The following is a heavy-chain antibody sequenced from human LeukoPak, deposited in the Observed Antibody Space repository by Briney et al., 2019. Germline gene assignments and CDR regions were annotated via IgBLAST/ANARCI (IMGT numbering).Heavy chain of an antibody. CDR1: GFAFSSYW. V-gene: IGHV3-7*01. CDR2: INQDGNSQ. Sequence: PGGSLRLSCEAPGFAFSSYWASWVRQAPGKGLEWVANINQDGNSQNYVDSVRGRFAISKDNAKNSVYLQMNSLRAEGTAVYYCAGSLWPEDYWGQGILVTVSS. D-gene: IGHD2-21*01. J-gene: IGHJ4*02. CDR3: AGSLWPEDY.